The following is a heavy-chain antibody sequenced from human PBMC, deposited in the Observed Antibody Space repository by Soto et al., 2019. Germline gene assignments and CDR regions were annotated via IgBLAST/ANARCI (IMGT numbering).Heavy chain of an antibody. J-gene: IGHJ4*02. Sequence: QVQLQESGPGLVKPSETLSLTCTVSGDSMSGFYWSWIRQTPGKGLEWIGYINYVGRTSYYSPSLQSRVTISLDSSKNQFSLILSSVTAADTAVFFWARFRRNYFDYWGQGTQVTVSS. CDR3: ARFRRNYFDY. CDR2: INYVGRTS. D-gene: IGHD3-10*01. CDR1: GDSMSGFY. V-gene: IGHV4-59*01.